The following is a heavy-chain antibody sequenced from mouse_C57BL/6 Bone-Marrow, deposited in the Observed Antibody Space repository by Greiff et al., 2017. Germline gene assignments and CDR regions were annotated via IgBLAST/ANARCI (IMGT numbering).Heavy chain of an antibody. V-gene: IGHV1-61*01. Sequence: QVQLQQSGAELVRPGSSVKLSCKASGYTFTSYWMDWVKQRPGQGLEWIGNIYPSDSETHYNQKFKDKATLTVDKSSSTAYMQLSSLTSEDSAVYYCAREGVLRFDYWGQGTTLTVSS. CDR3: AREGVLRFDY. J-gene: IGHJ2*01. CDR1: GYTFTSYW. CDR2: IYPSDSET. D-gene: IGHD1-1*01.